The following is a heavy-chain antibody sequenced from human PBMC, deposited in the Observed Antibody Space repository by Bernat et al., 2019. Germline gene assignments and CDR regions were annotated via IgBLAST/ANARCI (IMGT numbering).Heavy chain of an antibody. CDR2: IKQDGSEK. CDR1: GFTFSSYW. J-gene: IGHJ2*01. D-gene: IGHD6-19*01. V-gene: IGHV3-7*01. Sequence: EVQLVESGGGLVQPGGSLRLSCAASGFTFSSYWMSWVRQAPGKGLEWVANIKQDGSEKYYVDSVKGRFTISRDNAKNSLYLQMNSLRAGDTAVYYCARAFEEWLVKRYWYFDLWGRGTLVTVSS. CDR3: ARAFEEWLVKRYWYFDL.